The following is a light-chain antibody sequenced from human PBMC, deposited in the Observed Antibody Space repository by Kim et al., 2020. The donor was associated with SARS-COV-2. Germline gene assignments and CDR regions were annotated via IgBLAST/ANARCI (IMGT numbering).Light chain of an antibody. CDR1: QSISSYY. CDR3: QQYSNSFT. J-gene: IGKJ3*01. V-gene: IGKV3-20*01. CDR2: TAS. Sequence: PGERATLSCRASQSISSYYLAWYQQKPGQAPRLLLQTASSRATGIPGRFTGSGSGTDFTLTISRLEPEDFAVCYCQQYSNSFTFGPGTKVDIK.